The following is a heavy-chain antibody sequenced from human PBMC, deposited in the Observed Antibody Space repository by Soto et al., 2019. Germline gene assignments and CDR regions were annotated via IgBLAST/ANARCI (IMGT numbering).Heavy chain of an antibody. D-gene: IGHD3-22*01. J-gene: IGHJ4*02. CDR2: IYYSGST. V-gene: IGHV4-59*01. Sequence: SSETLSLTCTVSGGSISSYYWSWIRQPPGKGLEWIGYIYYSGSTNYNPSLKSRVTISVDTSKNQFSLKLSSVTAADTAVYYCAGLYYYDSSGNLNDYWGQGTLVTVSS. CDR1: GGSISSYY. CDR3: AGLYYYDSSGNLNDY.